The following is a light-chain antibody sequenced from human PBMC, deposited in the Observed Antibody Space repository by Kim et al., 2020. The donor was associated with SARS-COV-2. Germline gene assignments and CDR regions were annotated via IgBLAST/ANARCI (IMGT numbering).Light chain of an antibody. Sequence: DVQMTQSPSSLSASVGDRVTITCHASQDINNFLNWYQQKPGKAPKLLIYDSSNLETGVPARFSGSGSGTDFTFTISSLQPEDIAKYYCQDHNCPPVFGQGTRLEIK. CDR2: DSS. CDR1: QDINNF. CDR3: QDHNCPPV. J-gene: IGKJ5*01. V-gene: IGKV1-33*01.